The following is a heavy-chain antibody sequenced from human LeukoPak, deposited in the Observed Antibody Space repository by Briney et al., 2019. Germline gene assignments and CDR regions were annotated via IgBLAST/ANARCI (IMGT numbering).Heavy chain of an antibody. CDR1: TGSISSISYY. J-gene: IGHJ5*02. CDR2: IFYTGST. D-gene: IGHD3-10*01. V-gene: IGHV4-39*07. Sequence: SETLSLTCTVSTGSISSISYYWGWIRHPPGKGLEGIGSIFYTGSTHYNPSLKSRVTISVDTSKNPLSLKLGAVTAADTAGDYCAGSLWFGELSRGDNWFDPWSQGTLVTVSS. CDR3: AGSLWFGELSRGDNWFDP.